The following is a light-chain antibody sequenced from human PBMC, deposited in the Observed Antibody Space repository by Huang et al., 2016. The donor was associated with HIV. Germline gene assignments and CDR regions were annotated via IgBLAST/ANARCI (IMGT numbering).Light chain of an antibody. CDR3: QERASWPPFT. V-gene: IGKV3-11*01. CDR2: DAS. CDR1: QSVGSY. Sequence: EVVLTQSPATLSLSPGERATLSCRASQSVGSYLAWYQQKPGQAPRLLIFDASNRATGIPVRFSGSGSETDVTLTISSLEPEDFAFYYCQERASWPPFTFGPGTKVDIK. J-gene: IGKJ3*01.